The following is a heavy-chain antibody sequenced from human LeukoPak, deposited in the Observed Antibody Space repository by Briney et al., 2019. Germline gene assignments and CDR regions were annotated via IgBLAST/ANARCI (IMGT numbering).Heavy chain of an antibody. CDR1: GYTFPTYA. CDR2: IRGYNGNT. V-gene: IGHV1-18*04. D-gene: IGHD3-10*01. CDR3: ARVRYGSGTYHESPSFDY. Sequence: ASVKVSCKASGYTFPTYAITWVRQAPGQGLEWMGWIRGYNGNTNYAQKLKGRVTMTTDTSTSTAYMELRSLISDDTAFYYCARVRYGSGTYHESPSFDYWGQGTLVTVSS. J-gene: IGHJ4*02.